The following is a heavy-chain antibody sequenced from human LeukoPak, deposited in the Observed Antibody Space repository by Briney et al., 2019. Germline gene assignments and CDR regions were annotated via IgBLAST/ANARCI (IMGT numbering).Heavy chain of an antibody. Sequence: RPGGSLRLSCVASGFTFSNYGMHWARQTPGKGLEWVAFIWFDGNNKDYADSVKGRFTISRDNSKNYLYLQMNSLRAEDTALYYCAKGTSSWHEFDSWGQGTLVTVSS. V-gene: IGHV3-30*02. CDR2: IWFDGNNK. CDR3: AKGTSSWHEFDS. J-gene: IGHJ4*02. CDR1: GFTFSNYG. D-gene: IGHD6-13*01.